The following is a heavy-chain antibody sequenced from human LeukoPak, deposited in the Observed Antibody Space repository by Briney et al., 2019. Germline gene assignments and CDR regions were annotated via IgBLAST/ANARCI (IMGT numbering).Heavy chain of an antibody. J-gene: IGHJ6*03. CDR1: GGSISSSSYY. CDR3: ARIPVATTNNYYYYMDV. Sequence: SETLSLTCTVSGGSISSSSYYWGWIRQPPGKGLEWIGSIYYSGSTYYNPSLKSRVTISVDTSKNQFSLKLSSVTAADTAVYYCARIPVATTNNYYYYMDVWGKGTTVTISS. CDR2: IYYSGST. V-gene: IGHV4-39*07. D-gene: IGHD5-12*01.